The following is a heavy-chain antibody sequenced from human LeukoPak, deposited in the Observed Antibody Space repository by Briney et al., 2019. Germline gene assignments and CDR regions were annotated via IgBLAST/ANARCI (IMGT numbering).Heavy chain of an antibody. Sequence: GASVKVSCKASGYTFTSYGISWVRQAPGQGLEWMGWISAYNGNTNYAQKLQGRVTMTTDTSTSTAYMELRSLRSDDTAVYYCARTYYYDSSGSDAFDIWGQGTMVTVSS. CDR3: ARTYYYDSSGSDAFDI. J-gene: IGHJ3*02. D-gene: IGHD3-22*01. CDR1: GYTFTSYG. CDR2: ISAYNGNT. V-gene: IGHV1-18*01.